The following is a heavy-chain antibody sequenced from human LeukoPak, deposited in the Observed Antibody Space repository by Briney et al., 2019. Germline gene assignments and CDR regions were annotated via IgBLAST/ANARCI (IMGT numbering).Heavy chain of an antibody. Sequence: SETLSLTCTVSGGSISSSSYYWGWIRQPPGKGLEWIGSIYYSGSNYYNPSLKSRVTIPVDTSNNQLSLKLSSVTAADTAVYYCARGFRIEVVYAQSGTFNIWGQGTMVTVSS. D-gene: IGHD2-8*02. CDR2: IYYSGSN. CDR3: ARGFRIEVVYAQSGTFNI. J-gene: IGHJ3*02. V-gene: IGHV4-39*01. CDR1: GGSISSSSYY.